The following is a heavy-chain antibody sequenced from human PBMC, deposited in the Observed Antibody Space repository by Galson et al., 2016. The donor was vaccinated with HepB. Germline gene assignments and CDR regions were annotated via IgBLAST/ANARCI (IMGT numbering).Heavy chain of an antibody. D-gene: IGHD6-13*01. CDR3: AKGRSAIAAAGLNY. CDR1: GFIFNSYS. CDR2: ISSSSNSM. Sequence: SLRLSCAASGFIFNSYSMNWVRQAPGKGLEWISYISSSSNSMYYADSVKGRLTISRDNSNNTLFLQMNSLRVEDTAVYYCAKGRSAIAAAGLNYWGQGTLVTVSS. J-gene: IGHJ4*02. V-gene: IGHV3-48*01.